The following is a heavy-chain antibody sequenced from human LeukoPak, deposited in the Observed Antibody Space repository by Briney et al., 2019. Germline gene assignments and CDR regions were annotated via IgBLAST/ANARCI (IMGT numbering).Heavy chain of an antibody. Sequence: GALRLSGAASGFTFSSYAMSWVRQAPGKGLEWVSAISGSGGSTYYADSVKGRFTISRDNSKNTLYLKMNSLRAEDTAVYYCANFYSHYVCWFDLWGQGTLVTVSS. J-gene: IGHJ5*02. CDR1: GFTFSSYA. V-gene: IGHV3-23*01. D-gene: IGHD4-11*01. CDR3: ANFYSHYVCWFDL. CDR2: ISGSGGST.